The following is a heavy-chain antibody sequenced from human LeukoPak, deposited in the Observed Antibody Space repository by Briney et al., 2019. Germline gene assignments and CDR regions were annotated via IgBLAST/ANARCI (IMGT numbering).Heavy chain of an antibody. D-gene: IGHD3-10*01. CDR1: GGSLSSGSYY. Sequence: RSSETLSLTCTVSGGSLSSGSYYWSWIRQPPGKGLEWIGYIYYSGSTNYNPSLKSRVTISVDTSKNQFSLKLSSVTATDTAVYYCARDRGYLDYWGQGTLVTVSS. V-gene: IGHV4-61*01. CDR3: ARDRGYLDY. J-gene: IGHJ4*02. CDR2: IYYSGST.